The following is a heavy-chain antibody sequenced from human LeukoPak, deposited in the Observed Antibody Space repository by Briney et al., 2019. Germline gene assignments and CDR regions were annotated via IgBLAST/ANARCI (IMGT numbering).Heavy chain of an antibody. J-gene: IGHJ4*02. V-gene: IGHV3-23*01. D-gene: IGHD3-3*01. Sequence: GGSLRLSRAASGFTFSSYAMSWVRQAPGKGLEWVSAISGSGGSTYYADSVKGRFTISRDNSKNTLYLQMNSLRAEDTAVYYCAKEYDFWSGSPYYFDYWGQGTLVTVSS. CDR1: GFTFSSYA. CDR2: ISGSGGST. CDR3: AKEYDFWSGSPYYFDY.